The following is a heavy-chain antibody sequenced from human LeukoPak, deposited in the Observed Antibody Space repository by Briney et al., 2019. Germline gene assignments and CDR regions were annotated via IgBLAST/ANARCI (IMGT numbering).Heavy chain of an antibody. J-gene: IGHJ4*02. V-gene: IGHV3-15*01. CDR1: GFTFSGSA. Sequence: GGSLRLSCAASGFTFSGSAMHWVRQASGKGLEWVARIKAYAAGETTDYAASVKGRFTISRDDSRNMLYLQMTTLKTEDTAVYYCTADAPGYSSLLDYWGQGNLVTVSS. CDR3: TADAPGYSSLLDY. CDR2: IKAYAAGETT. D-gene: IGHD6-19*01.